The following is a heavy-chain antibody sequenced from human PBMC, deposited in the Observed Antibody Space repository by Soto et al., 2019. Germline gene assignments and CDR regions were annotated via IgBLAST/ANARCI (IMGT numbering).Heavy chain of an antibody. Sequence: QVQLVQSGAEVKKPGASVKVSCKASGYTFTSYGISWVRQAPGQGLEWMGWISAYNGNTNYAQKLQGRGTMTTDTSTSTAYMELRSLRSDDTAVYYCARDLLSPWDIVVVPAATPLDYWGQGTLVTVSS. CDR1: GYTFTSYG. CDR2: ISAYNGNT. D-gene: IGHD2-2*01. CDR3: ARDLLSPWDIVVVPAATPLDY. J-gene: IGHJ4*02. V-gene: IGHV1-18*01.